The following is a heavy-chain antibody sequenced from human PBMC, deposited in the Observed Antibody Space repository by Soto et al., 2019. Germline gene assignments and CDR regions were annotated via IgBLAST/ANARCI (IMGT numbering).Heavy chain of an antibody. CDR3: VLGDYDSSGYYYYYCMDV. CDR1: GFTFSSYW. Sequence: GESLKISCAASGFTFSSYWMSWVRQAPGKGLEWVANIKQDGSEKYYVDSVKGRFTISRDNAKNSLYLQMNSLRAEDTAVYYCVLGDYDSSGYYYYYCMDVWGQGTTVTVSS. CDR2: IKQDGSEK. J-gene: IGHJ6*02. V-gene: IGHV3-7*01. D-gene: IGHD3-22*01.